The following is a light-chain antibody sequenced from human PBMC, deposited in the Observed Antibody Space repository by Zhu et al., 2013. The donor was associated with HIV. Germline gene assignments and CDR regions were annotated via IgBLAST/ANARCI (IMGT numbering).Light chain of an antibody. V-gene: IGLV3-21*04. CDR3: QVWDSSGDHPV. Sequence: SYVVTQPPSVSVAPGKTASITCGGKSIENKSVHWYQQKPGQAPVLVMFDDSDRPSGIPERFSGSNSGNTATLTISRVEAGDEADYYCQVWDSSGDHPVFGGGTELTVV. CDR2: DDS. CDR1: SIENKS. J-gene: IGLJ2*01.